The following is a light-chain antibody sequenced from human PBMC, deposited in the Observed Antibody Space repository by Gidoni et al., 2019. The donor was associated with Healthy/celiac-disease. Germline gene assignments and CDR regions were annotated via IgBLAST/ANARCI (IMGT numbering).Light chain of an antibody. J-gene: IGKJ1*01. CDR3: QQYNNWPPT. CDR1: ESGSSN. V-gene: IGKV3-15*01. CDR2: GAS. Sequence: SPPPLWGSPGERAALSWRASESGSSNLAWYQQKPGQAPRLLIYGASTRATGIPARFSGSGSGTEFTLTISSLQSEDFAVYYCQQYNNWPPTFGQGTKVEIK.